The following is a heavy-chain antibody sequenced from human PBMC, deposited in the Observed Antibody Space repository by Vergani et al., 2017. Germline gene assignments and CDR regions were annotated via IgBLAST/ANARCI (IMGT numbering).Heavy chain of an antibody. V-gene: IGHV3-30*04. Sequence: QVQLVESGGGVVQPGRSLRLSCAASGFTFSSYAMHWVRQAPGTGLDWVAVISYDGSNKYYADSVKGRVTISRDNSKNTLYLQMNSLRAEDTAVYYCARDGYPYYYDYYMDVWGKGTTVTVSS. CDR1: GFTFSSYA. CDR3: ARDGYPYYYDYYMDV. CDR2: ISYDGSNK. J-gene: IGHJ6*03. D-gene: IGHD2-2*03.